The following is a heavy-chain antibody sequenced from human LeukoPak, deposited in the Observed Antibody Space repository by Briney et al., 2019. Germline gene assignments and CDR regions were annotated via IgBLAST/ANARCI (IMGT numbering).Heavy chain of an antibody. CDR1: GFTFSSYG. V-gene: IGHV3-30*18. Sequence: GGSLRLSCAASGFTFSSYGMHWVRQAPGKGLEWVAVIPYDGSNKYYADSVKGRFTISRDNSKNTLYPQMNSLRAEDTAVYYCAKENFVVVPAFDYWGQGTLVTVSS. D-gene: IGHD2-2*01. J-gene: IGHJ4*02. CDR2: IPYDGSNK. CDR3: AKENFVVVPAFDY.